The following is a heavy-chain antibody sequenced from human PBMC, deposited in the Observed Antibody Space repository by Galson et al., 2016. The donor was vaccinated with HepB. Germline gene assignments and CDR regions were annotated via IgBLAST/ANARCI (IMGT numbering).Heavy chain of an antibody. Sequence: SLRLSCAASGFTLSSYAMAWVRQAPGKGLEWVPSISGSGGSTYYADSVKGRFTISRDNSKNTLNLQMNSLRVEDTAVYYCAKDLNAEEGGVVTYFDYWGQGVLVTVSS. CDR1: GFTLSSYA. V-gene: IGHV3-23*01. CDR2: ISGSGGST. CDR3: AKDLNAEEGGVVTYFDY. D-gene: IGHD3-10*01. J-gene: IGHJ4*02.